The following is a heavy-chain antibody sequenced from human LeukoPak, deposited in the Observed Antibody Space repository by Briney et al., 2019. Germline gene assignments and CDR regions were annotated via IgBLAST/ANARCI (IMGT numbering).Heavy chain of an antibody. CDR1: GYTFTSYG. Sequence: ASVKVSCKASGYTFTSYGISWVRQAPGQGLEWVGWISAYNGNTNYAQKVQGRVTMTTDTSTGTAYMDLRSLRSDDTAVYYCARDYYGSGSYSYYSGYWGQGTLVPVSS. CDR2: ISAYNGNT. CDR3: ARDYYGSGSYSYYSGY. J-gene: IGHJ4*02. D-gene: IGHD3-10*01. V-gene: IGHV1-18*01.